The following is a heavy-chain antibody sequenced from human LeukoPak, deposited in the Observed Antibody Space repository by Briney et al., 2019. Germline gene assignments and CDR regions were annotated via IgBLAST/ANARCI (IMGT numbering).Heavy chain of an antibody. Sequence: SQTLSLTCAISGDSVSSNSVAWNWIRQSPSRGLEWLGRTYYRSKWYNDYAVSVKSRITTNPDTSKNQFSLQLNSVTPEDTAVYYCARVGEQWLVFFDYWGQGTLVTVSS. D-gene: IGHD6-19*01. CDR3: ARVGEQWLVFFDY. CDR2: TYYRSKWYN. V-gene: IGHV6-1*01. J-gene: IGHJ4*02. CDR1: GDSVSSNSVA.